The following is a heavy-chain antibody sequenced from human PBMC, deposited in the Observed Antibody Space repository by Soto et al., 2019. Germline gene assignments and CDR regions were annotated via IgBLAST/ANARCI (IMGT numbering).Heavy chain of an antibody. CDR2: ISSSGSTI. CDR1: GFTFSDYY. D-gene: IGHD3-10*01. Sequence: LRLSCAASGFTFSDYYMSWIRQAPGKGLEWVPYISSSGSTIYYADSVKGRFTISRDNAKNSLYLQMNSLRAEDTAVYYCARDSYSVGLAAFDIWGQGTMVTVSS. V-gene: IGHV3-11*01. J-gene: IGHJ3*02. CDR3: ARDSYSVGLAAFDI.